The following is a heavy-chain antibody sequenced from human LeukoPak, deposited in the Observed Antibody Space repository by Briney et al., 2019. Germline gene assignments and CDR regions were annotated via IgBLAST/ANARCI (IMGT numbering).Heavy chain of an antibody. CDR2: INHSGST. CDR3: ASLGSNDY. Sequence: SETLSLTCTVSGGSISTSNYYWGWIRQPPGKGLEWIGEINHSGSTNYNPSLKSRVTLSVDTSKKQFSLNLNSVTAADTAVYYCASLGSNDYWGQGTLVTVSS. D-gene: IGHD2-15*01. V-gene: IGHV4-39*07. CDR1: GGSISTSNYY. J-gene: IGHJ4*02.